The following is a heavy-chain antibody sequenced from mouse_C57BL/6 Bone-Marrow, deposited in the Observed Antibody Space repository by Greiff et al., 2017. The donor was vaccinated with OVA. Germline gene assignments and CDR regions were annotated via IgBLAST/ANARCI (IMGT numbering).Heavy chain of an antibody. CDR1: GFTFSDYG. Sequence: DVMLVESGGGLVKPGGSLKLSCAASGFTFSDYGMHWVRQAPEKGLEWVAYISSGSSTIYYADTVKGRFTISRDNAKNTLFLQMTSLRSEDTAMYYCARRLGRDYAMDYWGQGTSVTVSS. CDR2: ISSGSSTI. J-gene: IGHJ4*01. D-gene: IGHD4-1*01. CDR3: ARRLGRDYAMDY. V-gene: IGHV5-17*01.